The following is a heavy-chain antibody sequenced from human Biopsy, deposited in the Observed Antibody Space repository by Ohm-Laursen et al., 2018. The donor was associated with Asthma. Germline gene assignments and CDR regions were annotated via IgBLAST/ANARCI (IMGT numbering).Heavy chain of an antibody. D-gene: IGHD3-22*01. V-gene: IGHV3-30-3*01. CDR3: ARQSGQDYGDSSGFDI. J-gene: IGHJ3*02. Sequence: SLRLSCTASGFTFRSYAMHWVRQAPGKGLEWVALVSSDGHNKYYEDSVKGRFTISRDNSRNRLYLQINRLTVEDSAVYFCARQSGQDYGDSSGFDIWGQGTKVAVSS. CDR2: VSSDGHNK. CDR1: GFTFRSYA.